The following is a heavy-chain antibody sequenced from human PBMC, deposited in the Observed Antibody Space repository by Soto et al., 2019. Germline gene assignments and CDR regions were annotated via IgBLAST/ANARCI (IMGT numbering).Heavy chain of an antibody. D-gene: IGHD1-26*01. CDR3: ARSSGTYPPSRYYYGLDV. CDR2: ISAYNGDT. Sequence: ASVKVSCKASGYTFTSYGFSWVRQAPGQGLEWMGWISAYNGDTNYPQKFQARVTMTTDTSTSTAYLDLRSLRSDDTAVYYCARSSGTYPPSRYYYGLDVWGQGTTVTVSS. V-gene: IGHV1-18*01. J-gene: IGHJ6*02. CDR1: GYTFTSYG.